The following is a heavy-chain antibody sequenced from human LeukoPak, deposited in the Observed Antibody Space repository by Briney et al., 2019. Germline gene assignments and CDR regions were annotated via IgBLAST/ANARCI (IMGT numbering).Heavy chain of an antibody. Sequence: ASVKVSCKASGYTFTGYYIHWVRQAPGQGLEWMGWINPHSGGTNYAQKFQGGVTMTRDTSITTAYMELSSLRSDDTAVYYCARVLCSSTSCYSSPWFDPWGQGTLVTVSS. CDR3: ARVLCSSTSCYSSPWFDP. J-gene: IGHJ5*02. V-gene: IGHV1-2*02. D-gene: IGHD2-2*01. CDR2: INPHSGGT. CDR1: GYTFTGYY.